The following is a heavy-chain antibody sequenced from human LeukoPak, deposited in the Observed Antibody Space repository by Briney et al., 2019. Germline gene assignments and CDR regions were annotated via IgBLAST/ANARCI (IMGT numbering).Heavy chain of an antibody. J-gene: IGHJ5*02. Sequence: ASVKVSCNASGYTFTNYEINWLRQATGQGLEWMGWMNPNSGNTGSAQKFQGRVTITRDTSITTVYMELRSLTSEDTAFYYCARGGYYYGSGSRNWFDPWGQGTLVTVSS. CDR1: GYTFTNYE. CDR2: MNPNSGNT. D-gene: IGHD3-10*01. CDR3: ARGGYYYGSGSRNWFDP. V-gene: IGHV1-8*03.